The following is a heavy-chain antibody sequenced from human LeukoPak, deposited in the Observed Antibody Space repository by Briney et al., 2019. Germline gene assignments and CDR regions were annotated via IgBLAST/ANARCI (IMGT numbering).Heavy chain of an antibody. CDR3: AKSEEIVVVTKVYFDY. Sequence: GGSLRLSCAASGFTFSSYGMSWVRQAPGKGLEWVSAISGSGGSTYYADSVKGRFTISRDNSKNTLYLQMNSLRAEDTAVYYCAKSEEIVVVTKVYFDYWGQGTLVTVSS. CDR1: GFTFSSYG. J-gene: IGHJ4*02. V-gene: IGHV3-23*01. D-gene: IGHD3-22*01. CDR2: ISGSGGST.